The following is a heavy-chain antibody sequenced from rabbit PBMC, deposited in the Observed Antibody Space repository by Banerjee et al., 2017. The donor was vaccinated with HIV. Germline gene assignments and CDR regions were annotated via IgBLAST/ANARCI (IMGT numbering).Heavy chain of an antibody. CDR2: IYTDSDGT. Sequence: QSLEESGGGLVKPGASLTLTCKASEFSFSSDYDICWVRQAPGKGLEWIACIYTDSDGTWYANWAKGRFTISRSTSLNTVTLQMTSLTAADTATYFCARGDTGSGHSPFNLWGPGTLVTVS. D-gene: IGHD1-1*01. CDR3: ARGDTGSGHSPFNL. J-gene: IGHJ4*01. CDR1: EFSFSSDYD. V-gene: IGHV1S43*01.